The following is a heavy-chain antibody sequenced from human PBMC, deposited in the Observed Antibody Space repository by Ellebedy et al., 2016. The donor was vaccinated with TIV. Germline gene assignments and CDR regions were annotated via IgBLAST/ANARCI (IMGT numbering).Heavy chain of an antibody. J-gene: IGHJ5*02. CDR2: SRNRHDGYTT. V-gene: IGHV3-72*01. D-gene: IGHD2-15*01. CDR3: AREDWWRFDP. Sequence: GGSLRLXXVASGFTFSSYWIHWVRQAPGKGLEWVGRSRNRHDGYTTEYAASVEGRFTISRDDSQNSLFLQMNSLKIEDTAVYYCAREDWWRFDPWGQGTLVTVSS. CDR1: GFTFSSYW.